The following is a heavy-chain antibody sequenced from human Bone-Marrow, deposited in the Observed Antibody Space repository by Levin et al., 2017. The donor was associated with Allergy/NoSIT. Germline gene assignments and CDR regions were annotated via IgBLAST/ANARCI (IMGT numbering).Heavy chain of an antibody. V-gene: IGHV3-48*01. CDR3: ARDVSYYYDSSGYYYVQEGGAFDI. Sequence: GGSLRLSCAASGFTFSSYSMNWVRQAPGKGLEWVSYISSSSSTIYYADSVKGRFTISRDNAKNSLYLQMNSLRAEDTAVYYCARDVSYYYDSSGYYYVQEGGAFDIWGQGTMVTVSS. CDR1: GFTFSSYS. CDR2: ISSSSSTI. D-gene: IGHD3-22*01. J-gene: IGHJ3*02.